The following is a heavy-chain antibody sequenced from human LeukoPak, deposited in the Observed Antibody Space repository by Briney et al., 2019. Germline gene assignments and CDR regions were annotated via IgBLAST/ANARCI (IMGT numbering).Heavy chain of an antibody. CDR3: ATAKGENYYYYYYYMDV. D-gene: IGHD1-26*01. J-gene: IGHJ6*03. V-gene: IGHV1-69*05. CDR1: GGTFSSYA. CDR2: IIPIFGTA. Sequence: PEASVKVSCKASGGTFSSYAISWVRQAPGQGLEWMGGIIPIFGTANYAQKFLGRVTITTDESTSTAYMELSSLRSEDTAVYYCATAKGENYYYYYYYMDVWGKGTTVTVSS.